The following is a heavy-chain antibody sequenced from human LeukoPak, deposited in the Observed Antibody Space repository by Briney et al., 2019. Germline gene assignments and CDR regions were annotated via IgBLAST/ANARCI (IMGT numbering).Heavy chain of an antibody. CDR1: GGSITSSNYY. Sequence: SETLSLTCTVSGGSITSSNYYWGWIRQPPGKGLEWIGSFYYSGSANYNPSLKSRVTISVDTSKNQFSLKLSSVTAADTAVYYCVYYYGSGSVEYWGQGTLVTVSS. CDR3: VYYYGSGSVEY. D-gene: IGHD3-10*01. CDR2: FYYSGSA. V-gene: IGHV4-39*01. J-gene: IGHJ4*02.